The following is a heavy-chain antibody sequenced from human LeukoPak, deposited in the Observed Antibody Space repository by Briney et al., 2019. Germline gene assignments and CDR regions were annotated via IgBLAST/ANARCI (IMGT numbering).Heavy chain of an antibody. CDR2: INPGGRST. CDR3: ARDGGGVSALGGY. V-gene: IGHV1-46*01. J-gene: IGHJ4*02. CDR1: GYTFTSYY. Sequence: GASVKVSCKASGYTFTSYYMHWMRQAPGQGLEWMGIINPGGRSTTYAQKFQGRVTLTRDTSTSTVYMELSSLRSEDTAVYYCARDGGGVSALGGYWGQGTLVTVSS. D-gene: IGHD3-16*01.